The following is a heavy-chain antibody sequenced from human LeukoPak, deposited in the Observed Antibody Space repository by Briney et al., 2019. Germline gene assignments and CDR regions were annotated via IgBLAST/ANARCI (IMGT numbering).Heavy chain of an antibody. V-gene: IGHV3-30*02. D-gene: IGHD1-26*01. CDR1: GFTFTSYG. CDR2: IRYDGSNK. Sequence: PGGSLRLSCTASGFTFTSYGIHWVRQAPGKGLEWVAFIRYDGSNKYYADSVKGRFTISRDNSKNTPYLQMNSLRAEDTALYYCAILPGSYEEEYNWFDPWGQGTLVTVSS. CDR3: AILPGSYEEEYNWFDP. J-gene: IGHJ5*02.